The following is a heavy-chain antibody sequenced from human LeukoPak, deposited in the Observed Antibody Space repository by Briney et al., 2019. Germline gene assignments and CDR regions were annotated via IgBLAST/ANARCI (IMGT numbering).Heavy chain of an antibody. V-gene: IGHV4-4*07. D-gene: IGHD2-2*01. J-gene: IGHJ4*02. CDR2: IYTSGST. Sequence: SETLSLTCTVSGGSISSYYWSWIRQPAGKGLEWIGRIYTSGSTNYNPSLKSRVTMSVDASKNQFSLKRSSVTAADTAVYYCARDLGYCSSTSCYPDYWGQGTLVTVSS. CDR3: ARDLGYCSSTSCYPDY. CDR1: GGSISSYY.